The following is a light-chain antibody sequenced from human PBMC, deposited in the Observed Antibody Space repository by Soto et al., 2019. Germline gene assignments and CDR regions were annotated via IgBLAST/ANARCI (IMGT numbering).Light chain of an antibody. V-gene: IGLV2-11*01. Sequence: QSALTQPRPVSGSPGQSFTISCTGTGSDVGGYNYVSWYQQHPGKAPKLMINDVTKRPSGVPDRFSGSKSGNTASLTISGLQAEDGADYYCCSYAGSYTLVFGGGTKLTVL. CDR2: DVT. CDR1: GSDVGGYNY. J-gene: IGLJ2*01. CDR3: CSYAGSYTLV.